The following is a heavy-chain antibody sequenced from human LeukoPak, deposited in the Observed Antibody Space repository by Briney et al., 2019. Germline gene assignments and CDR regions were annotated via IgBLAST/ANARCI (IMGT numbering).Heavy chain of an antibody. V-gene: IGHV1-2*02. J-gene: IGHJ4*02. Sequence: ASVKVSCKASGYSFTDYYMHWVRHAPGQGLEWMGWINPYSGDTNYEQKFQGRVTMTRDTSISTAYMELSSLRSDDTAVYYCVSGNYFDYWGQGTLVTVSS. CDR2: INPYSGDT. CDR1: GYSFTDYY. CDR3: VSGNYFDY. D-gene: IGHD2-15*01.